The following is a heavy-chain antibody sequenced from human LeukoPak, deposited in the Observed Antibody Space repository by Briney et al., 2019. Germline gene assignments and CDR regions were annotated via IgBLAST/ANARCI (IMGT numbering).Heavy chain of an antibody. CDR2: IKPSGGST. D-gene: IGHD6-13*01. CDR3: ARDVGSSSWYYYYGMDV. V-gene: IGHV1-46*01. Sequence: GASVTVSCKASGYTFTSFYVHWVRQAPGQGLEWMGIIKPSGGSTSYAQRFQGRVTMTRDTSTSTVYMELSSLRSDDTAVYFCARDVGSSSWYYYYGMDVWGQGTTVTVSS. J-gene: IGHJ6*02. CDR1: GYTFTSFY.